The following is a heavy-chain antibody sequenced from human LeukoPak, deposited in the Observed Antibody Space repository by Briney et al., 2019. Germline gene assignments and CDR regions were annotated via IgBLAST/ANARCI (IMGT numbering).Heavy chain of an antibody. D-gene: IGHD3-3*02. J-gene: IGHJ4*02. CDR2: IYYSGST. CDR3: ARLGRIFGVVNFSPLGFDY. Sequence: SETLSLTCTVSGGSISSSSYYWGWLRQPPGKGLEWFGSIYYSGSTYYNPSLKSRVTISVDTSKNQFSLKLSSVTAADTAVYYCARLGRIFGVVNFSPLGFDYWGQGTLVTVSS. CDR1: GGSISSSSYY. V-gene: IGHV4-39*01.